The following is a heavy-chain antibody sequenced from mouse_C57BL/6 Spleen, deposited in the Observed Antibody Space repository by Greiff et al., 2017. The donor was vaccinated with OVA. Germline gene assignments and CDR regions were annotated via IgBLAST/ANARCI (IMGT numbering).Heavy chain of an antibody. Sequence: VQLQQSGAELAKPGASVKLSCKASGYTFTSYWMHWVRQRPGQGLEWIGYINPSSGYTKYNQKFKDKATLTADKSSSTAYMQLSSLTYEDSAVYYCATGTSWYFDVWGTGTTVTVSS. J-gene: IGHJ1*03. CDR2: INPSSGYT. D-gene: IGHD4-1*01. V-gene: IGHV1-7*01. CDR1: GYTFTSYW. CDR3: ATGTSWYFDV.